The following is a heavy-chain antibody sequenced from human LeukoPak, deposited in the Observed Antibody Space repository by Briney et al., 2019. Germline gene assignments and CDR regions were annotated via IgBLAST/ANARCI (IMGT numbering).Heavy chain of an antibody. CDR2: ISTSGVSI. D-gene: IGHD1-1*01. CDR3: ARDGVPGHTVFDY. CDR1: GSTFSGYE. J-gene: IGHJ4*02. Sequence: GGSLRLSCAASGSTFSGYEMNWVRQAPGKGLEWVSHISTSGVSIHYSDSVKGRFTISRDNAKNSLYLQMNSLRVEDTAVYYCARDGVPGHTVFDYWGQGTLVTVSS. V-gene: IGHV3-48*03.